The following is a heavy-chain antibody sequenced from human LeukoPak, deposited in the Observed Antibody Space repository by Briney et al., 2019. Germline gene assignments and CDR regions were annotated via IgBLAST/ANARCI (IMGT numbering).Heavy chain of an antibody. CDR2: INYNGDST. J-gene: IGHJ4*02. CDR1: GFTFSRYG. D-gene: IGHD2-21*01. CDR3: VRTDCGGECYSRY. V-gene: IGHV3-64D*06. Sequence: GSLRLSCSASGFTFSRYGVHWVRQGPGKGLEYVSAINYNGDSTYYADSVKGRFTISRDNSNNTRFLQMSSLRPEDTAVYYCVRTDCGGECYSRYCGRGTLVIVSS.